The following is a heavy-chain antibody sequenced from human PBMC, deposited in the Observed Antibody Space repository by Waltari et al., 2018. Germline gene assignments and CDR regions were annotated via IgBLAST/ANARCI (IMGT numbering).Heavy chain of an antibody. J-gene: IGHJ5*02. Sequence: QLQLQESGAGLVKPSGPLPIPCGFSVESMSSPDVWNWVRQPLGKGLECIGKVRLSGRNNDNPAFASRVTVAVDTFNNQFALTLTSATAADTAVYYCARDRGRGLYLDPWGPGTLVTVSP. CDR3: ARDRGRGLYLDP. V-gene: IGHV4-4*02. CDR1: VESMSSPDV. CDR2: VRLSGRN. D-gene: IGHD2-15*01.